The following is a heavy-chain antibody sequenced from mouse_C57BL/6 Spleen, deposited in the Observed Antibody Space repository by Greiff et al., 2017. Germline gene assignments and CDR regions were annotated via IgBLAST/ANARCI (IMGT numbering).Heavy chain of an antibody. CDR1: GFTFTDYY. V-gene: IGHV1-36*01. J-gene: IGHJ4*01. D-gene: IGHD1-1*01. CDR3: AISPYGSTYYYAMDY. CDR2: VYPSNGGT. Sequence: EVQLQQSGPVLVKPGPSVKISCKASGFTFTDYYMHWVKQSHGKSLEWIGLVYPSNGGTSYNQKFKGKATLTVDTSSSTAFMELNSLTSEDSAVYYCAISPYGSTYYYAMDYWGQGTSVTVSS.